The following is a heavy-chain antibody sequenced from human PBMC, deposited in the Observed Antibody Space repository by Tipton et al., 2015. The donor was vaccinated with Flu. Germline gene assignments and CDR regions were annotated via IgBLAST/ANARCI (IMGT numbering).Heavy chain of an antibody. CDR3: AREGQSYFDY. CDR2: IYSSGST. J-gene: IGHJ4*02. V-gene: IGHV4-4*07. CDR1: GGSINSYY. Sequence: TLSLTCTVSGGSINSYYWSWIRQSAGKGLEWIGRIYSSGSTNYNPSLKSRVTISVDTSKNQFSLKLTSVTAADTAVYYCAREGQSYFDYWGQGTLVTVSS.